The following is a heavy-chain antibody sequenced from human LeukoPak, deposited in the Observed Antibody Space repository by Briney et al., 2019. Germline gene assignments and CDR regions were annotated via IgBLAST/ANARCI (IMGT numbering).Heavy chain of an antibody. CDR3: ARVARVGAI. Sequence: PSETLYLTCTVSGGSISSYYWSWIRQPPGKGLEWIGYIYYSGSTNYNPSLKSRVTISVDTSKNQFSLKLSSVTAADTAVYYCARVARVGAIWGQGTMVTVSS. J-gene: IGHJ3*02. V-gene: IGHV4-59*01. CDR2: IYYSGST. CDR1: GGSISSYY. D-gene: IGHD1-26*01.